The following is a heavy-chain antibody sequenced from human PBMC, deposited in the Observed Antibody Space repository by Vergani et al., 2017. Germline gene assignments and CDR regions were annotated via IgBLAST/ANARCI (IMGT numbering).Heavy chain of an antibody. J-gene: IGHJ5*02. Sequence: QVQLVQSGAEVKTPGASVKVSCKASGYTFTSYYMHWVRQAPGQGLEWMGWISAYNGNTNYAQKLQGRVTMTTDTSTSTAYMELRSLRSDDTAVYYCARAWEYYDFWSGYGSFNWFDPWGQGTLVTVSS. CDR2: ISAYNGNT. CDR3: ARAWEYYDFWSGYGSFNWFDP. V-gene: IGHV1-18*04. CDR1: GYTFTSYY. D-gene: IGHD3-3*01.